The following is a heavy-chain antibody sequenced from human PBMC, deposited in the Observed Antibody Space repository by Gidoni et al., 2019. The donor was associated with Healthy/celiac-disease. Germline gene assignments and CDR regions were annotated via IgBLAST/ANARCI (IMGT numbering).Heavy chain of an antibody. D-gene: IGHD7-27*01. CDR3: AKDMTGEYYYYYYGMDV. V-gene: IGHV3-30*02. Sequence: QVQLVESGGGVVQPGGALRLSCAASGFTFISYGMHWVREAPGQGLEWVAFIRYDGSNKYYADSVKGRFTISRDNSKNTLYLQMNSLRAEDTAVYYCAKDMTGEYYYYYYGMDVWGQGTTVTVSS. CDR1: GFTFISYG. J-gene: IGHJ6*02. CDR2: IRYDGSNK.